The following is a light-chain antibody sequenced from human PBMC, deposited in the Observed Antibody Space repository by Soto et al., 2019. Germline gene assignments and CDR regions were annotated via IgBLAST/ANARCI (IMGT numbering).Light chain of an antibody. Sequence: EIVLTQSPGTLSLSPGERATLSCRASQSVSSSYLAWYQQKPGQAPRLLIYDASSGATGIPDRFSGSGSGTDFTLTISRLEPEDFAVYYCQHYASSPLTFGGGTKVEIK. J-gene: IGKJ4*01. V-gene: IGKV3-20*01. CDR1: QSVSSSY. CDR3: QHYASSPLT. CDR2: DAS.